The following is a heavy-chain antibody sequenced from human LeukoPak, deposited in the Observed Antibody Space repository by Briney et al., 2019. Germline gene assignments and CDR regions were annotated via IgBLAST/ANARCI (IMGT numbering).Heavy chain of an antibody. CDR1: GGSFSGYY. Sequence: PSETLSLTCAVYGGSFSGYYWSWIRQPPGKGLEWIEEINHSGSTNYNPSLKSRVTISVDTSKNQFSLKLSSVTAADTAVYYCARLASRDGYSFDYWGQGTLVTVSS. J-gene: IGHJ4*02. CDR3: ARLASRDGYSFDY. D-gene: IGHD5-24*01. CDR2: INHSGST. V-gene: IGHV4-34*09.